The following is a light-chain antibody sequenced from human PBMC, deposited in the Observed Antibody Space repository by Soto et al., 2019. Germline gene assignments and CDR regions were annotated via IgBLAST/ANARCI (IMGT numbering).Light chain of an antibody. CDR3: QHLDSYST. CDR1: ESVSNN. V-gene: IGKV3-15*01. Sequence: EIVLTQSPATLSVSQGERATLSCRASESVSNNLAWYQQKPGQAPRLLIFGASARATGIPARFSGSGSGTEFTLTISSLQPEDFATYYCQHLDSYSTFGQGTRLEIK. J-gene: IGKJ5*01. CDR2: GAS.